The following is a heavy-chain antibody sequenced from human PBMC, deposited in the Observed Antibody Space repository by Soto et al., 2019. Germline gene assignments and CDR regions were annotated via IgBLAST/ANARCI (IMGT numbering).Heavy chain of an antibody. CDR3: ARDITRTVVPYFDF. CDR1: GGTFSNYV. Sequence: QVQLVQSGAEVKKPGSSVKVSCKASGGTFSNYVVNWVRQAPGQGLEWMGRIIPISGAANYAQKVQGRVTITEDKSTSTSYMELSSLRSEDTAVYYCARDITRTVVPYFDFWGQGTLVTVSS. V-gene: IGHV1-69*06. J-gene: IGHJ4*02. D-gene: IGHD3-10*01. CDR2: IIPISGAA.